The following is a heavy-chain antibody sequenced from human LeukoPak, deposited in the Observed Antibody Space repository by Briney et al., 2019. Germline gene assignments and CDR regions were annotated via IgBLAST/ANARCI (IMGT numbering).Heavy chain of an antibody. CDR1: GYTFTSYG. J-gene: IGHJ5*02. V-gene: IGHV1-2*02. CDR3: AREAGGLLWFGEALYNWFDP. D-gene: IGHD3-10*01. CDR2: INPNSGGT. Sequence: ASVKVSCKASGYTFTSYGISWVRQAPGQGLEWMGWINPNSGGTNYAQKFQGRVTMTRDTSISTAYMELSRLRSDDTAVYYCAREAGGLLWFGEALYNWFDPWGQGTLVTVSS.